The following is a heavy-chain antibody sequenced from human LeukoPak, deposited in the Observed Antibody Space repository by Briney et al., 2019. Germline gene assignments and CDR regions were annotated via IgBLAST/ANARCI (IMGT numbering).Heavy chain of an antibody. J-gene: IGHJ6*02. CDR1: GFTFSDHY. D-gene: IGHD6-19*01. CDR3: AREPWIAVASYGMDV. CDR2: ISSSGTTI. Sequence: PGGSLRLSCAASGFTFSDHYMSWIRQAPGKGLEWVSYISSSGTTIYYADSVKGRFTISRDNAKNSLYLQMNSLRAEDTAVYYCAREPWIAVASYGMDVWGQGTTVTVSS. V-gene: IGHV3-11*04.